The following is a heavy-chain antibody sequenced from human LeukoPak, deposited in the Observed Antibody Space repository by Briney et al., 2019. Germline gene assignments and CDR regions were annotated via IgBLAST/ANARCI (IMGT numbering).Heavy chain of an antibody. J-gene: IGHJ4*02. Sequence: SETLSLTCAVYGGSLSGSYCTWIRQSPEKGLEWIGEINHSGRTNYNPSLGSRATISVDTSNNQFSLKLRSVTAADTAVYYCARDPCSTINCPLRFWGQGTLVTVFS. V-gene: IGHV4-34*01. CDR1: GGSLSGSY. D-gene: IGHD2/OR15-2a*01. CDR3: ARDPCSTINCPLRF. CDR2: INHSGRT.